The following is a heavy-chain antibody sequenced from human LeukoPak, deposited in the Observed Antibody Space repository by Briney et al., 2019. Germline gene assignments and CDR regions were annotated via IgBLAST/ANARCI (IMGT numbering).Heavy chain of an antibody. CDR1: GYTFTSYG. CDR3: ARVPCSGGSCYDPHLRRYYYYYMDV. Sequence: ASVKVSCNASGYTFTSYGISWVRQAPGQGLEWMGWISAYNGNTNYAQKLQGRVTMTTDTSTSTAYMELRSLRSDDTAVYYCARVPCSGGSCYDPHLRRYYYYYMDVWGKGTTVTISS. CDR2: ISAYNGNT. J-gene: IGHJ6*03. V-gene: IGHV1-18*01. D-gene: IGHD2-15*01.